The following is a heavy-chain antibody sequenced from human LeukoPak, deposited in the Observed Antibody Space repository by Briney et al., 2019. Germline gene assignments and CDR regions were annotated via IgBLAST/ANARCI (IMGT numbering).Heavy chain of an antibody. Sequence: GGSLRLSCAASGLTFSSYAMHWVRQAPGKGLEWVAVISYDGSNKYYADSVKGRFTISRDNSKNTLYLQMNSLRAEDTAVYYCARDRGGGYYFDYWGQGTLVTVSS. CDR1: GLTFSSYA. CDR3: ARDRGGGYYFDY. CDR2: ISYDGSNK. D-gene: IGHD3-16*01. J-gene: IGHJ4*02. V-gene: IGHV3-30*01.